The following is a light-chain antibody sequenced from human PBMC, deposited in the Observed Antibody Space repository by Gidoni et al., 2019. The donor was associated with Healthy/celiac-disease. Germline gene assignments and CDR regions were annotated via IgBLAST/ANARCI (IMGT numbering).Light chain of an antibody. CDR3: QQANRFPYT. Sequence: EIQMTQAPSSVSASVGDRVTITGRASQGIRSWLAWYQQTPGKAPKLLIYAASSLPSGVPARFSGSASGTDFTLTISRLQPEDLATYYCQQANRFPYTFGQGTKLEIK. CDR2: AAS. V-gene: IGKV1D-12*01. CDR1: QGIRSW. J-gene: IGKJ2*01.